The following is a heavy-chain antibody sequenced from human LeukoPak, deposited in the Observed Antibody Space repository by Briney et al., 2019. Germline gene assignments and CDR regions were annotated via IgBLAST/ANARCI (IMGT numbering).Heavy chain of an antibody. Sequence: PSETLSLTCAVYGGSFSGYYWSWIRQPPGKGLEWIGEINHSGSTNYNPSLKSRVTISVDTSKSQFSLKLSSVTAADTAVYYCARTSVVVVAATLPRYYYYGMDVWGQGTTVTVSS. V-gene: IGHV4-34*01. J-gene: IGHJ6*02. CDR3: ARTSVVVVAATLPRYYYYGMDV. D-gene: IGHD2-15*01. CDR2: INHSGST. CDR1: GGSFSGYY.